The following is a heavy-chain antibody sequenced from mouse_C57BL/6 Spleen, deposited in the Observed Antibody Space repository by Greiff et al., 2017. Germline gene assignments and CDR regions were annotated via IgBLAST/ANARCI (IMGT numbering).Heavy chain of an antibody. CDR1: GYTFTSYW. Sequence: VQLQQSGTVLARPGASVKMSCKTSGYTFTSYWMHWVKQRPGQGLEWIGAIYPGNSDTSYNQKFKGKAKLTAVTSASTAYMELSSLTNEDSAVYYCTYLFITTVADYWGQGTTLTVSS. J-gene: IGHJ2*01. D-gene: IGHD1-1*01. CDR3: TYLFITTVADY. CDR2: IYPGNSDT. V-gene: IGHV1-5*01.